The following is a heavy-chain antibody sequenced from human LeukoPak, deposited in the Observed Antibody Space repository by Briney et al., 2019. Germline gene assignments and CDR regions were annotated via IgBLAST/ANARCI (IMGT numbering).Heavy chain of an antibody. CDR3: ARALYHTFDY. CDR1: GSAFATCG. Sequence: ASVNVSRKATGSAFATCGISWVRQPPGPGLEWMGWISAYNGDTNYAQKFKGRVTMTTDTSTNTAYMELRSLRSDDTAVYYCARALYHTFDYWGQGTLVTVSS. V-gene: IGHV1-18*01. D-gene: IGHD2-2*01. CDR2: ISAYNGDT. J-gene: IGHJ4*02.